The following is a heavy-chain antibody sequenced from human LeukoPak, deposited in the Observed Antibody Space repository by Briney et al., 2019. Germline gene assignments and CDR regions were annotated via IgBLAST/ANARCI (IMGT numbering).Heavy chain of an antibody. CDR2: ISGSGGST. J-gene: IGHJ4*02. V-gene: IGHV3-23*01. CDR1: GFTFSSYA. D-gene: IGHD6-19*01. CDR3: AKSISVPGRRPEYYFDY. Sequence: GGSLRLSCAASGFTFSSYAMSWVRQAPGQGLEWVSGISGSGGSTNYADSVKGRFTISRDSSKNTLYLQMNSLRAEDTAVYYCAKSISVPGRRPEYYFDYWGQGTLVTVSS.